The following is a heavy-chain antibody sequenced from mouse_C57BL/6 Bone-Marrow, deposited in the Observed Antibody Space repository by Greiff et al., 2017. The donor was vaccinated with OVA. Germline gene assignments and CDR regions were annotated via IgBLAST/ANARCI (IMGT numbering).Heavy chain of an antibody. CDR3: ARDTYYYGSSYDYAMDY. D-gene: IGHD1-1*01. CDR2: ISYDGSN. V-gene: IGHV3-6*01. J-gene: IGHJ4*01. CDR1: GYSITSGYY. Sequence: VQLKESGPGLVKPSQSLSLTCSVTGYSITSGYYWNWIRQFPGNKLEWMGYISYDGSNNYNPSLKNRISITRDTSKNQFFLKLNSVTTEDTATYYCARDTYYYGSSYDYAMDYWGQGTSVTVSS.